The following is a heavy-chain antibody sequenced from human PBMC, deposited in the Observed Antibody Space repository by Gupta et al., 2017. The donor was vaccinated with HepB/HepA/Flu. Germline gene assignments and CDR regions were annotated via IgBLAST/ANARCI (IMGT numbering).Heavy chain of an antibody. CDR1: GLTFRTYW. CDR2: IKEDGTEK. D-gene: IGHD5-18*01. J-gene: IGHJ4*02. V-gene: IGHV3-7*01. Sequence: EVQLVESGGGLVQPGGSLRLSCAASGLTFRTYWMTWVRQAPGKGLEWVANIKEDGTEKYYLDSVKGRFTISRDNAKNSLFLQMNSRRVEDTAIYYSARELWFGDLLDYWGQGTLVTVSS. CDR3: ARELWFGDLLDY.